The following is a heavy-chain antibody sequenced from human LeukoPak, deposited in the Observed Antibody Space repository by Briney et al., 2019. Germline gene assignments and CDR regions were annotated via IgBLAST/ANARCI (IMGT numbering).Heavy chain of an antibody. J-gene: IGHJ6*03. CDR3: ARTGVAATDYYYYMDV. CDR2: MNPNSGNT. Sequence: ASVKVSCKASGYTFTSYDINWVRQATGQGLEWMGWMNPNSGNTGYAQKFQGRVTITRNTSISTAYMELSSLRSEHTAVYYCARTGVAATDYYYYMDVWGKGTTVTVSS. CDR1: GYTFTSYD. D-gene: IGHD6-19*01. V-gene: IGHV1-8*03.